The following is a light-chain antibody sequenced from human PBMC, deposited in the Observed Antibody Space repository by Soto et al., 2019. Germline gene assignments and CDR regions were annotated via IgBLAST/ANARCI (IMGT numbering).Light chain of an antibody. CDR3: QQYGSSPTT. CDR2: GAS. J-gene: IGKJ1*01. Sequence: EIVMTQSPATVSVSPGERATLYCRASQSVGNNLAWYQQKPGQAPSLFIFGASVRATGIPDRFSGSGSGTDFTLTISRLEPEDFAVYYCQQYGSSPTTFGQGTKVDI. V-gene: IGKV3-20*01. CDR1: QSVGNN.